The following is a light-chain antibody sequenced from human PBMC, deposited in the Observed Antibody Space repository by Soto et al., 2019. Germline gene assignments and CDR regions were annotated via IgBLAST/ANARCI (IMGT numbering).Light chain of an antibody. J-gene: IGKJ4*01. CDR1: QRLSSN. CDR3: QQYKNWLALT. CDR2: GVS. V-gene: IGKV3-15*01. Sequence: EIMMTQSPSTLSVSPEERATLTCRASQRLSSNLAWYQQKPGQAPRLLIYGVSTRATGVPARFSGSGSGTEFTLTISSLQSEDSAVYYCQQYKNWLALTFGGGTKVAIK.